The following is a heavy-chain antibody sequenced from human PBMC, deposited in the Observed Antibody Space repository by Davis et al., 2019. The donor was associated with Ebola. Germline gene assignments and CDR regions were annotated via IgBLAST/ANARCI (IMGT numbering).Heavy chain of an antibody. J-gene: IGHJ4*02. V-gene: IGHV3-30*03. D-gene: IGHD2/OR15-2a*01. Sequence: PGGSLRLSCAASGFTFSSYGMHWTRRTPGKGLEWVAAISNDGRDQYYTDSVRGRFTVSRDNTKNSLFLQMNSLTSDDTAVYNYARGGTTSLDYWGQGTLVTVSS. CDR2: ISNDGRDQ. CDR3: ARGGTTSLDY. CDR1: GFTFSSYG.